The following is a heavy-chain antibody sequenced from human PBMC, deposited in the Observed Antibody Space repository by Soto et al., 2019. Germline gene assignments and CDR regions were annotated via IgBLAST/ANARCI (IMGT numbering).Heavy chain of an antibody. Sequence: GGSLRLSCAASGFTFSSYGMHWVRQAPGKGLEWVAVISYDGSNKYYADSVKGRFTISRDNSKNTLYLQMNSLRAEDTAVYYCAKDWVASGWRNNYYYGMDVWGQGTTVTVSS. CDR1: GFTFSSYG. V-gene: IGHV3-30*18. D-gene: IGHD6-19*01. CDR3: AKDWVASGWRNNYYYGMDV. J-gene: IGHJ6*02. CDR2: ISYDGSNK.